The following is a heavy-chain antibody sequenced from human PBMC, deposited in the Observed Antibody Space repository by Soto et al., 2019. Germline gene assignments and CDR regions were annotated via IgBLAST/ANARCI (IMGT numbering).Heavy chain of an antibody. Sequence: EVQLVESGGGLVQPGGSLKLSCAASGFTFSGSAMHWVRQASGKGLEWVGRIRSKANSYATAYAASVKGRFTISRDDSKSTAYLQMNSLKTEDTAVYYCTRHGDSTNSWGQGTLVTVSS. CDR3: TRHGDSTNS. J-gene: IGHJ4*02. CDR2: IRSKANSYAT. D-gene: IGHD7-27*01. CDR1: GFTFSGSA. V-gene: IGHV3-73*02.